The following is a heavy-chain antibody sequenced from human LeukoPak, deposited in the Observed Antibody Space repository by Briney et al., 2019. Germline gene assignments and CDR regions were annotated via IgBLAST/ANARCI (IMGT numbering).Heavy chain of an antibody. Sequence: GGSLRLSCAASGFIFSDYNMNWVRQAPGKGLEWVSYICSGSSTIYYADSVKGRFTISRDNAKNSLYLQVNSLTDEDTAVYYCAREPPGNYDSSGYYYAYFDRWGQGTLVTVSS. J-gene: IGHJ4*02. D-gene: IGHD3-22*01. CDR3: AREPPGNYDSSGYYYAYFDR. CDR2: ICSGSSTI. V-gene: IGHV3-48*02. CDR1: GFIFSDYN.